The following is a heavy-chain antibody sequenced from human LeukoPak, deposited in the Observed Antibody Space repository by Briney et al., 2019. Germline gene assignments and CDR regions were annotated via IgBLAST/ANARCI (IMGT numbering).Heavy chain of an antibody. CDR3: AKDSGLRLGAPHY. J-gene: IGHJ4*02. CDR1: GFTFDDYA. Sequence: AGGSLRLSCAASGFTFDDYAIHWVRQAPGEGLEWVSGISWNSGSIGYADSVKGRFTISRDNAKNSLYLQMNSLRAEDTALYYCAKDSGLRLGAPHYWGQGTLVTVSS. D-gene: IGHD3-16*01. V-gene: IGHV3-9*01. CDR2: ISWNSGSI.